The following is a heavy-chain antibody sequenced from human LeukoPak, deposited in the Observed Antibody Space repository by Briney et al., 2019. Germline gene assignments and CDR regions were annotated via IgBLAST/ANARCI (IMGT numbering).Heavy chain of an antibody. V-gene: IGHV3-30-3*01. CDR3: ARDQGGGGNYGMDV. J-gene: IGHJ6*02. D-gene: IGHD2-15*01. Sequence: GGSLRLSCAASGFTFSSYAMHWVRQAPGKGLEWVAVISYDGSNKYYADPVKGRFTISRDNSKNTLYLQMNSLRAEDTAVYYCARDQGGGGNYGMDVWGQGTTVTVSS. CDR2: ISYDGSNK. CDR1: GFTFSSYA.